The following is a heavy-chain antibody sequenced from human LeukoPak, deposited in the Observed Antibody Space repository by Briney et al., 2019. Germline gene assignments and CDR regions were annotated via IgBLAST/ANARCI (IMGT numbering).Heavy chain of an antibody. J-gene: IGHJ4*02. D-gene: IGHD7-27*01. CDR3: AKDGNWARFEN. Sequence: PGGSLRLSCAASGFTLSSYAMSWVRQAPGKGLEWVSAISDTGNTYHADSVKGRFTISRDSSKNTLFLQMNRLRPEDAAAYYCAKDGNWARFENWGQGTLVTVSS. CDR2: ISDTGNT. V-gene: IGHV3-23*01. CDR1: GFTLSSYA.